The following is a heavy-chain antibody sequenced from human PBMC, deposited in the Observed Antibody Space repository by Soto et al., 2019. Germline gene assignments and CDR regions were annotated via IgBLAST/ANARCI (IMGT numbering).Heavy chain of an antibody. CDR2: INAGNGNT. Sequence: ASVKVSCKASGYTFTSYAMHWVRQAPGQRLEWMGWINAGNGNTKYSQKFQGRVTITRDTSASTAYMELSSLRSEDTAVYYCARAARPGSSSSWPTDYWGQGTLVTVSS. J-gene: IGHJ4*02. CDR3: ARAARPGSSSSWPTDY. D-gene: IGHD6-13*01. CDR1: GYTFTSYA. V-gene: IGHV1-3*01.